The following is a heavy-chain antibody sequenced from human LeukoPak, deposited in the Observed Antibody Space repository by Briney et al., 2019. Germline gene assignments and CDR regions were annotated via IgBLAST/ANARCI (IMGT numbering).Heavy chain of an antibody. D-gene: IGHD1-1*01. CDR3: ARGGTFAFDI. CDR2: IYTSGST. V-gene: IGHV4-61*02. J-gene: IGHJ3*02. CDR1: GGSISSGSYY. Sequence: SQTLSLTCTVSGGSISSGSYYWSWIRQPAGKGLEWIGRIYTSGSTNYNPSLKSRVTISVDTSKSQFSLELSSVTAADTAVYYCARGGTFAFDIWGQGTMVTVSS.